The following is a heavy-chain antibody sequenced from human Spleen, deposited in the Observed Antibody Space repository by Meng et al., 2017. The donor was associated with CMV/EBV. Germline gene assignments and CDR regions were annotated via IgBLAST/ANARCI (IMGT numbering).Heavy chain of an antibody. CDR1: GGSISSGGYY. CDR3: ARGFDSGYELDY. Sequence: VSGGSISSGGYYWSWTRQHPGKGLEWIGYIYYSGSTYYNPSLKSRVTISVDTSKNQFSLKLSSVTAADTAVYYCARGFDSGYELDYWGQGTLVTVSS. V-gene: IGHV4-31*02. J-gene: IGHJ4*02. CDR2: IYYSGST. D-gene: IGHD5-12*01.